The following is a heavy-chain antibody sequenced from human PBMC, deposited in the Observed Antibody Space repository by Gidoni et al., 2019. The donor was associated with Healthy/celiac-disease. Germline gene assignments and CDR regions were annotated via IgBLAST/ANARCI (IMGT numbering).Heavy chain of an antibody. CDR3: AKDQGRARPVWYFDL. CDR1: GFTFSSYG. Sequence: QVQLVESGGGVVQPGRSLRLSCAASGFTFSSYGMHWVRQAPGKGLEWVAVISYDGSNKDYADSVKGRFTISRDNSKNTLYLQMNSLRAEDTAVYYCAKDQGRARPVWYFDLWGRGTLVTVSS. J-gene: IGHJ2*01. D-gene: IGHD6-6*01. CDR2: ISYDGSNK. V-gene: IGHV3-30*18.